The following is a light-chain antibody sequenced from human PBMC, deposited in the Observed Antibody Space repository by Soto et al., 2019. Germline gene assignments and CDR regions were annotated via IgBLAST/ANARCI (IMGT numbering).Light chain of an antibody. V-gene: IGKV1-8*01. J-gene: IGKJ1*01. Sequence: AIRVTQSPSSFAASTGDRVTITCRASQGISSYLAWYQQKPGKAPKLLIYAASTLQSGVPSRFSGSGSGTDFTLTISCLQSEDFASYYCQQYYSYPRTFGQGTKVDSK. CDR3: QQYYSYPRT. CDR2: AAS. CDR1: QGISSY.